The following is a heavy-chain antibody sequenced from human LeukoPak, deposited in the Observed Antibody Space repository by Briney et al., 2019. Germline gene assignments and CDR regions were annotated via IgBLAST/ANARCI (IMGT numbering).Heavy chain of an antibody. CDR1: GGSFSGYY. V-gene: IGHV4-34*01. J-gene: IGHJ4*02. CDR3: ARGGSITIFGVVIILDY. D-gene: IGHD3-3*01. CDR2: IKHSVST. Sequence: PSETLSLXCAVYGGSFSGYYWSWSRQPPGNRLEWIGEIKHSVSTNYNPSLKSRVTISVDTSKNQFSLKLSSVTVADTAVYYCARGGSITIFGVVIILDYWGQGTLVTVSS.